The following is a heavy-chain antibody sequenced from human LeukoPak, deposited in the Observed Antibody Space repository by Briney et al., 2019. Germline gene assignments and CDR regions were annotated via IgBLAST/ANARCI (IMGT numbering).Heavy chain of an antibody. V-gene: IGHV1-18*04. D-gene: IGHD6-13*01. CDR3: ARERESSSWPSYYYYYGMDV. J-gene: IGHJ6*04. Sequence: EASVKVSCKASGYTFTSYGISWVRQAPGQGLEWMGWISAYNGNTNYAQKLQGRVTMTTDTSTSTAYMELRSQRSDDTAVYYCARERESSSWPSYYYYYGMDVWGKGTTVTVSS. CDR2: ISAYNGNT. CDR1: GYTFTSYG.